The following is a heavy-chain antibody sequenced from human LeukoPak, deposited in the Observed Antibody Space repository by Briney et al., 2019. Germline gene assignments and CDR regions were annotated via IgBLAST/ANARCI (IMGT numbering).Heavy chain of an antibody. V-gene: IGHV1-69*04. Sequence: GASVKVSCKASGGTFSSYAISWVRQAPGQGLEWMGRIIPILGIANYAQKFQGRVTITADESTSTAYMELSSLRSEDTAVYYCARARIAAVGTYFDYWGQGTLVTVSS. J-gene: IGHJ4*02. CDR1: GGTFSSYA. D-gene: IGHD6-13*01. CDR2: IIPILGIA. CDR3: ARARIAAVGTYFDY.